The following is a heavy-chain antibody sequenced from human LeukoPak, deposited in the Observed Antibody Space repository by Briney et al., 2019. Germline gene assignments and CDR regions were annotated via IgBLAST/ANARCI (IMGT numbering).Heavy chain of an antibody. D-gene: IGHD3-10*01. CDR1: GYSFTSYW. V-gene: IGHV5-51*01. CDR3: ARLVPYYGSGSYSDY. Sequence: PGESLKISCKGSGYSFTSYWIGWVRQMPGKGLEWMGIIYPGDSDTRYSPSFQGQITISADKSISTAYLQWSSLKASDTAMYYCARLVPYYGSGSYSDYWGQGTLVTVSS. CDR2: IYPGDSDT. J-gene: IGHJ4*02.